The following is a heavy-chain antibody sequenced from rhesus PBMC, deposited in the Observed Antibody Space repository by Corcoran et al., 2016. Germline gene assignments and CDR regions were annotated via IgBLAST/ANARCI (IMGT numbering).Heavy chain of an antibody. Sequence: QVQLQESGPGLVKPSETLSLTCAVSGYSISTGYGWSWIRQPPGKALEWIGYIDGSSRSTNYNPSLKSRVTISKDTSKNQFSLRLSSVTAADTAVYYCAYVDFDYWGQGVLVTVSS. D-gene: IGHD3-40*01. CDR3: AYVDFDY. CDR2: IDGSSRST. V-gene: IGHV4-127*01. J-gene: IGHJ4*01. CDR1: GYSISTGYG.